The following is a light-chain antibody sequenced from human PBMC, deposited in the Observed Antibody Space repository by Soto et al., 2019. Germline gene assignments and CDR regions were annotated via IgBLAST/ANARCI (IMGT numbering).Light chain of an antibody. J-gene: IGKJ4*01. CDR1: QSITTY. CDR2: AAS. V-gene: IGKV1-39*01. Sequence: DIQMTQSPSSLSASVGDRVTITCRASQSITTYLNWYRQKPGKAPKLLIYAASSLQSGVPSRFSGSGSGTDFTLTISSLQPEDFATYYCQQANSFPPRTFGGGTKVEIK. CDR3: QQANSFPPRT.